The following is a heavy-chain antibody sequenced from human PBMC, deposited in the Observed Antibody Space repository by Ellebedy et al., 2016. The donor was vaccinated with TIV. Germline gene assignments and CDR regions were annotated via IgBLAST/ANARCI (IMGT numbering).Heavy chain of an antibody. CDR1: GGTFSTYA. D-gene: IGHD6-6*01. J-gene: IGHJ1*01. Sequence: ASVKVSCKASGGTFSTYAISWVRQAPGEGLEWMGGIIPMFGSANYAQKFQDRVTITADKSTSTVYMGLSSLRPEDTAVYYCAREGREYNTPSQYFQHWGQGTLVTVSS. V-gene: IGHV1-69*06. CDR2: IIPMFGSA. CDR3: AREGREYNTPSQYFQH.